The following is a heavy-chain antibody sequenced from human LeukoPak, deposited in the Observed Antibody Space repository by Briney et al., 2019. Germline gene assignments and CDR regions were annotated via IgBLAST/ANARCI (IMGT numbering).Heavy chain of an antibody. CDR2: ISSSSSYI. V-gene: IGHV3-21*01. CDR1: GFTFSSYS. CDR3: ARDRKGGSGSYYRSLYDY. J-gene: IGHJ4*02. D-gene: IGHD3-10*01. Sequence: GGSLRLSCAASGFTFSSYSMNWVRQAPGKGPEWVSSISSSSSYIYYADSVKGRFTISRDNAKNSLYLQMNSLRAEDTAVYYCARDRKGGSGSYYRSLYDYWGQGTLVTVSS.